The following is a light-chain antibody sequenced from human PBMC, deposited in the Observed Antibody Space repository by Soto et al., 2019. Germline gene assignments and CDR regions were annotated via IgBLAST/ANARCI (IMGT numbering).Light chain of an antibody. CDR1: SSDVGGYDY. V-gene: IGLV2-11*01. CDR3: CSYGGSCRVRV. J-gene: IGLJ3*02. Sequence: QSVLTQPRSVSGSPGQSVTISCSGTSSDVGGYDYVSWYQQHPGNAPKLMIYDVSERPSGVPDRFSGSKSGNTASLTISGLRAEDEVDYYCCSYGGSCRVRVFGGGTKVTVL. CDR2: DVS.